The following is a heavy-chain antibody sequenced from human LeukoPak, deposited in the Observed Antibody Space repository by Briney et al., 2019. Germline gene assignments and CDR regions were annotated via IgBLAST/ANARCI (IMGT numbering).Heavy chain of an antibody. J-gene: IGHJ5*02. CDR3: ARHEYSMVRGVITWFDP. V-gene: IGHV4-39*01. CDR2: VYYSGRT. CDR1: GGSISSSSYY. D-gene: IGHD3-10*01. Sequence: SETLSLTCTVSGGSISSSSYYWGWIRQPPGKELQWIASVYYSGRTNYSPSLKSRVTISVDTSEKQFSLQLNSVTAADTAVYYCARHEYSMVRGVITWFDPWGQGTLVTVSS.